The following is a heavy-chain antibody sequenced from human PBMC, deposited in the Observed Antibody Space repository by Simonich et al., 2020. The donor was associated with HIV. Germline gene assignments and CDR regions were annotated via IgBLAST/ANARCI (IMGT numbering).Heavy chain of an antibody. J-gene: IGHJ4*02. Sequence: QVQLQQWGAGLLKPSETLSLTCAVYGGSFSGYYGSWRRQPPGKGLEWIGEINHSGSTNHNPSRMNRVTISVDTSKNQFSLKLSAVTAADTAVYYCARGVDLYDSSPRGFDYWAQGILVTVSS. V-gene: IGHV4-34*01. D-gene: IGHD3-22*01. CDR3: ARGVDLYDSSPRGFDY. CDR1: GGSFSGYY. CDR2: INHSGST.